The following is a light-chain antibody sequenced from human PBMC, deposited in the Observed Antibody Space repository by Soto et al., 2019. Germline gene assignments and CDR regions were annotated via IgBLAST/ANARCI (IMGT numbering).Light chain of an antibody. CDR1: SSNIGNNA. J-gene: IGLJ3*02. CDR3: AAGDDSVNGPV. V-gene: IGLV1-36*01. Sequence: QSVLTQPPSVSEAPRQRVTISCSGSSSNIGNNAVNWYQQLPGKAPKLLIYYDDLLPSGVSDRCSGSKFGTSASLAISGLESEDEADYYCAAGDDSVNGPVFGGGTKLTVL. CDR2: YDD.